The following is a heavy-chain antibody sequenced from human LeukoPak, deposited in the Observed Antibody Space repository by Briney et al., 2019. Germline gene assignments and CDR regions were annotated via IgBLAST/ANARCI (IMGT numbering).Heavy chain of an antibody. Sequence: SETLSLTCTVSGGSICSYHGIWIRQPPGKGREWIGYIHYSGSTNYNPSLKSRVTTSVDTSKKQFSLKLRSVTAADTAVYYCARSVSWGLLVRDDTFDSWGQGTMVTVSS. CDR2: IHYSGST. CDR3: ARSVSWGLLVRDDTFDS. CDR1: GGSICSYH. D-gene: IGHD2-21*01. V-gene: IGHV4-59*08. J-gene: IGHJ3*02.